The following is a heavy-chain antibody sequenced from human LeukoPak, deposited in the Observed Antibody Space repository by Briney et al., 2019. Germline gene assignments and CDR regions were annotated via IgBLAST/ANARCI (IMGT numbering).Heavy chain of an antibody. CDR3: ARDLDGEGWYTISFDY. Sequence: ASVKVSCKASGYTFTSYYMHWVRQAPGQGLEWMGIINPSGGSTSYAQKFQGRVTMTRDTSTSTAYMELSSLRSEDTAVYYCARDLDGEGWYTISFDYWGQGTLVTVSS. J-gene: IGHJ4*02. CDR1: GYTFTSYY. D-gene: IGHD6-19*01. V-gene: IGHV1-46*01. CDR2: INPSGGST.